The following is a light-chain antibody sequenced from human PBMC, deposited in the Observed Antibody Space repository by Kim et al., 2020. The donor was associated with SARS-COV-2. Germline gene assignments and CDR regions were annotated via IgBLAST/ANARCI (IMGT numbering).Light chain of an antibody. J-gene: IGLJ2*01. Sequence: VSPGQPARITCSGDKLGDKYACWYQQKPGQSPVLVIYQDSKRPSGIPERFSGSNSGNTATLTISGTQAMDEADYYCQAWDSSTVVFGGGTQLTVL. CDR1: KLGDKY. CDR2: QDS. V-gene: IGLV3-1*01. CDR3: QAWDSSTVV.